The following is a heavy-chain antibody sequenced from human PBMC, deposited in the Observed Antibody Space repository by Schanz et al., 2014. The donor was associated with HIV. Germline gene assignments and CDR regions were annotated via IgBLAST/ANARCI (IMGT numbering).Heavy chain of an antibody. CDR1: GFTFSSYT. J-gene: IGHJ4*02. CDR3: AKPEYDSSGNSQSHFDY. D-gene: IGHD3-22*01. V-gene: IGHV3-23*03. Sequence: EVQLLESGGGLEQPGGSLRLSCAASGFTFSSYTMTWVRQAPGKGLEWVSVISYDGRNKLYADSVNGRFTISRDNSKNTLYLQMTTLRTEDTAVYYCAKPEYDSSGNSQSHFDYWGQGTLVTVSS. CDR2: ISYDGRNK.